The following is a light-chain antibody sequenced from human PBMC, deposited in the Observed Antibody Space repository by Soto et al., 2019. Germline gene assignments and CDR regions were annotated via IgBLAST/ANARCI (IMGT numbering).Light chain of an antibody. J-gene: IGLJ3*02. CDR3: SSYAGSNKV. CDR1: SSDVGGYDY. V-gene: IGLV2-8*01. CDR2: EVN. Sequence: QSALTQPPSASGSPGQSVALSCTGTSSDVGGYDYVSWYQHHPGKAPKLMIYEVNKRPSGVPDRFSGSKSGNTASLTVSGLQADDEADYYCSSYAGSNKVFGGGTKLTDL.